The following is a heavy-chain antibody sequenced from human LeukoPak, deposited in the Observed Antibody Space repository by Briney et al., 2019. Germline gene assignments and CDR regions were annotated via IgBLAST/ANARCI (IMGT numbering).Heavy chain of an antibody. CDR2: TSSSSGII. J-gene: IGHJ6*02. V-gene: IGHV3-48*01. Sequence: GGSLILSCAASGFTFTSYGMNWVRPAPGKGLEWVSYTSSSSGIIYYADSVKGRFTISRDNAKNSLYLRMNRLRAEDTAVYYCARHGEVPYGLDVWGQGTTVTVSS. CDR3: ARHGEVPYGLDV. D-gene: IGHD2-21*01. CDR1: GFTFTSYG.